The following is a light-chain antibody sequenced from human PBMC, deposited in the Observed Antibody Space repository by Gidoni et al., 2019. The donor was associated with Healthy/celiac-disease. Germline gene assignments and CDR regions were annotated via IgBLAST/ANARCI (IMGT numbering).Light chain of an antibody. J-gene: IGLJ2*01. CDR2: GKN. CDR3: NSRDSSGNHVV. V-gene: IGLV3-19*01. CDR1: SLRSYY. Sequence: SSELTQDPAVSVALGQTVRITCQGDSLRSYYASFQQKPGQAPVLVIYGKNNRPSGIPDRFSGSSSGNTASLTITGAQAEDEADYYCNSRDSSGNHVVFGGGTKLTVL.